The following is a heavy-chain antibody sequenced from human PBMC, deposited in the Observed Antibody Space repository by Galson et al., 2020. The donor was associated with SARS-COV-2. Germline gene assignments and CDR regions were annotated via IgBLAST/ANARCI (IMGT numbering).Heavy chain of an antibody. CDR3: ARVKYCSYTPCDFFDY. J-gene: IGHJ4*02. Sequence: SETLSLTCTVSGGSISSYYWSWIRQPPGKGLEWIGYIYYSGSTNYNPSLKSRVTISIDTSENQFSLKLSSVTAADTAVYYCARVKYCSYTPCDFFDYWGQGTLVTVSS. CDR2: IYYSGST. V-gene: IGHV4-59*01. CDR1: GGSISSYY. D-gene: IGHD2-15*01.